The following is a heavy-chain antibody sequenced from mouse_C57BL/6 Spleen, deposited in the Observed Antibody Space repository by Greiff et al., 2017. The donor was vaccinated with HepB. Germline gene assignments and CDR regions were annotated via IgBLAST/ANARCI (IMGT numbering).Heavy chain of an antibody. CDR3: ARKGNLWYFDV. CDR1: GYTFTSYG. D-gene: IGHD2-1*01. V-gene: IGHV1-81*01. CDR2: IYPRSGNT. Sequence: QVQLKESGAELARPGASVKLSCKASGYTFTSYGISWVKQRTGQGLEWIGEIYPRSGNTYYNEKFKGKATLTADKSSSTAYMELRSLTSEDSAVYFCARKGNLWYFDVWGTGTTVTVSS. J-gene: IGHJ1*03.